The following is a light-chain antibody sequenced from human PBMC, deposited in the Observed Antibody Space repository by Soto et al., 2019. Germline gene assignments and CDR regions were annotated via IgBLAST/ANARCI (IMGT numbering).Light chain of an antibody. CDR3: QQYGSSPWT. CDR2: GAS. V-gene: IGKV3-20*01. Sequence: IVLTQSPGTLTLSTGERATLSCRASQSVSSSYLAWYQQKPGQAPRLLIYGASSRATGIPDRFSGSGSGTDFTLTISRLEPEDFAVYYCQQYGSSPWTFGQGTKVDI. CDR1: QSVSSSY. J-gene: IGKJ1*01.